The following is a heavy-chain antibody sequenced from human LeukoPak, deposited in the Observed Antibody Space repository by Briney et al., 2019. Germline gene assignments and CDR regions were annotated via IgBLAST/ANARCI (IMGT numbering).Heavy chain of an antibody. Sequence: SETLSLTCTVSGGSIGSSRYYWGWIRQPPGKGLVWIGSISYSGSTHYNPSLQSRVTISVDTSKNQFSLKLSSVTAADTAVYYCASGGYCSGGSCSNPSYYFDYWGQGTLVTVSS. J-gene: IGHJ4*02. CDR1: GGSIGSSRYY. D-gene: IGHD2-15*01. CDR3: ASGGYCSGGSCSNPSYYFDY. CDR2: ISYSGST. V-gene: IGHV4-39*07.